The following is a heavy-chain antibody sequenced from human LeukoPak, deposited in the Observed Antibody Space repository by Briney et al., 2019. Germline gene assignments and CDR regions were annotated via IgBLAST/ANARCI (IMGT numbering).Heavy chain of an antibody. CDR2: ISYDGSNK. CDR1: GFTFNSYA. CDR3: AKDSSGWPFDY. D-gene: IGHD6-19*01. J-gene: IGHJ4*02. V-gene: IGHV3-30-3*01. Sequence: GGSLRLSCAASGFTFNSYAMHWVRQAPGRGLEWVAVISYDGSNKYYADSVKGRFTISRDNSKNTLYLQMNSLRADDTAVYYCAKDSSGWPFDYWGQGTLVTVSS.